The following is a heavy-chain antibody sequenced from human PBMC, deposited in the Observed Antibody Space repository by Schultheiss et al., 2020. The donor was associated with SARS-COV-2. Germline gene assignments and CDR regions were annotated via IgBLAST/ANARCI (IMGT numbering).Heavy chain of an antibody. V-gene: IGHV4-59*12. J-gene: IGHJ3*02. D-gene: IGHD6-6*01. CDR1: GGSISSYY. Sequence: SKTLSLTCTVSGGSISSYYWSWIRQPPGKGLEWIGYIYYSGSTNYNPSLKSRVTISVDTSKNQFSLKLSSVTAADTAVYYCARGEYTQDAFDIWGQGTMVTVSS. CDR2: IYYSGST. CDR3: ARGEYTQDAFDI.